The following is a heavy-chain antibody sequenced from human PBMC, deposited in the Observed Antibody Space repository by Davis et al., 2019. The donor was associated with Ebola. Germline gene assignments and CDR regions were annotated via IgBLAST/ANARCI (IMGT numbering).Heavy chain of an antibody. CDR1: GGSSSGYY. J-gene: IGHJ4*02. CDR3: ARGGRFLEWLSKFDC. Sequence: MPSETLSLTCAVYGGSSSGYYWSWIPQPPGKGLEWIGEINHSGSTNYNPSLKSRVTISVDTSKNQFSLKLSSVTAADTAVYYCARGGRFLEWLSKFDCWGQGTLVTVSS. V-gene: IGHV4-34*01. D-gene: IGHD3-3*01. CDR2: INHSGST.